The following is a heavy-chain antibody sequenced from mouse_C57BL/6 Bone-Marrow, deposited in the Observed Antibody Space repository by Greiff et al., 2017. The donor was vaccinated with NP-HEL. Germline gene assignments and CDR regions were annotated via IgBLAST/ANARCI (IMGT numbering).Heavy chain of an antibody. CDR3: ARDRGGYYYYFDY. V-gene: IGHV3-6*01. Sequence: EVKLVESGPGLVKPSQSLSLTCSVTGYSITSGYYWNWIRQFPGNKLEWMGYISYDGSNNYNPSLKNRISITRDTSKNQFFLKLNSVTTEDTATYYCARDRGGYYYYFDYWGQGTTLTVSS. D-gene: IGHD2-3*01. CDR1: GYSITSGYY. J-gene: IGHJ2*01. CDR2: ISYDGSN.